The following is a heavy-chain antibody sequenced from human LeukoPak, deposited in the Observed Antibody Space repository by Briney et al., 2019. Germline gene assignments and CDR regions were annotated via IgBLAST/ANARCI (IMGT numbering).Heavy chain of an antibody. V-gene: IGHV1-18*01. Sequence: ASVKVSCKASGYTFTNYLINWVRQAPGRGLEWMGWINTYNCKAHYAQNLQDRVTMTTDTFRSTASMELRSLRSDDTAVYYCARGRGSDYPFWYFDLWGRGTPITVSS. CDR2: INTYNCKA. CDR3: ARGRGSDYPFWYFDL. J-gene: IGHJ2*01. CDR1: GYTFTNYL. D-gene: IGHD4-17*01.